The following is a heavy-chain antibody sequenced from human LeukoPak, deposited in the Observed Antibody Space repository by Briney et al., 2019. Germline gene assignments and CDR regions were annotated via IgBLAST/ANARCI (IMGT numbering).Heavy chain of an antibody. Sequence: ASVKVSCKVSGYTLTELSMHWVRQAPGKGLEWMGGFDPEDGETIYAQKFQGRVTMTEDTSTDTAYMELSSLRSEDTAVYYCARVSLTVTAFDPWGQGTLVTVSS. CDR2: FDPEDGET. CDR3: ARVSLTVTAFDP. CDR1: GYTLTELS. J-gene: IGHJ5*02. D-gene: IGHD4-17*01. V-gene: IGHV1-24*01.